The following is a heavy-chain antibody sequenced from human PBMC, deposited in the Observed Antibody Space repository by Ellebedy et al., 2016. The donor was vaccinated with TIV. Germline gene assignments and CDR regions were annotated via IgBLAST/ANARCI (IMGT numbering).Heavy chain of an antibody. CDR3: ARDGIFYGMDV. D-gene: IGHD3-3*01. V-gene: IGHV4-59*01. Sequence: MPGGSLRLSCTVSGGSIRSYYWTWIRQPPGKGLEWIGYIYYSGSTTSHPSLKSRVTISVDTSKNQFSLKLSSVTAADTAVYYCARDGIFYGMDVWGQGTTVTVSS. CDR1: GGSIRSYY. J-gene: IGHJ6*02. CDR2: IYYSGST.